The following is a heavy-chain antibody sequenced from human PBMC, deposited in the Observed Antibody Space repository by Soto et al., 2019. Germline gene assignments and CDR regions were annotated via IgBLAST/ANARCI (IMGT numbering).Heavy chain of an antibody. Sequence: PGGSLRLSCETSGFPFGIYTMNWVRQAPGKGLEWLSSISSSGAYIDYADSVEGRFAISRDDAKNSVFLEMTSLRVDDTAVYYCAREGNSHEFWGQGTLVTVSS. V-gene: IGHV3-21*01. D-gene: IGHD1-7*01. CDR2: ISSSGAYI. CDR1: GFPFGIYT. CDR3: AREGNSHEF. J-gene: IGHJ4*02.